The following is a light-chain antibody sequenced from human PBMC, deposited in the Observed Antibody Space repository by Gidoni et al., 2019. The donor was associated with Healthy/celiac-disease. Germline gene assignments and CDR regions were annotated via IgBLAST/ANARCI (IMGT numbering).Light chain of an antibody. CDR2: DAA. CDR3: QQRSNWPPIT. CDR1: QSVSSY. J-gene: IGKJ5*01. V-gene: IGKV3-11*01. Sequence: EIVLTQSPATLPLSPGERATLSCRASQSVSSYLAWYQQKPGEAPRLLIYDAANRATGLPARCSGRGSWTDVTLTISSLEPEDVAVYYCQQRSNWPPITFGQGTRLEIK.